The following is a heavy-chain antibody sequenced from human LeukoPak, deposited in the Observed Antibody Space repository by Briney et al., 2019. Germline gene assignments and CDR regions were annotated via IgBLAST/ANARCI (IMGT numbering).Heavy chain of an antibody. CDR2: ISGSGGST. CDR1: GFTFSSYA. V-gene: IGHV3-23*01. D-gene: IGHD6-13*01. Sequence: GGSLRLSCAASGFTFSSYAMSWVRQAPGKGLEWVSAISGSGGSTYYADSVKGRFTISRDNSKNTLYLQMNSLRAEDTAVYYCSFERSWPDAFDIWGQGTMVTVSS. CDR3: SFERSWPDAFDI. J-gene: IGHJ3*02.